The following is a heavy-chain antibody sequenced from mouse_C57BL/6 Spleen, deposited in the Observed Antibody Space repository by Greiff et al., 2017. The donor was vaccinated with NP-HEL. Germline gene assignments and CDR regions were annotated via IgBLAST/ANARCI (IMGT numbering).Heavy chain of an antibody. CDR1: GYSFTGYY. V-gene: IGHV1-42*01. D-gene: IGHD2-5*01. CDR3: ARNVIVRYFDV. Sequence: DVKLVESGPELVKPGASVKISCKASGYSFTGYYMNWVKQSPEQSLEWIGEINPSTGGTTYNQKFKAKATLTVDKSSSTAYMQLKSLTSEDSAVYYCARNVIVRYFDVWGTGTTVTVSS. CDR2: INPSTGGT. J-gene: IGHJ1*03.